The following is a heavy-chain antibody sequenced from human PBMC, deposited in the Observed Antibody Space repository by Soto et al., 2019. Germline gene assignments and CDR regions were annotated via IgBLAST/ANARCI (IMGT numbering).Heavy chain of an antibody. Sequence: EVQLVESGGGLVQPGRSLRLSCAASGFTFDDYAMHWVRQAPGKGLEWVSGISWDRGSIGYADSVKGRFTISRDNAKNSLYLQMNSVRAEDTALYYCAKGMVRGVVLFGFDYWGQGTLVTVSS. J-gene: IGHJ4*02. D-gene: IGHD3-10*01. CDR2: ISWDRGSI. CDR3: AKGMVRGVVLFGFDY. CDR1: GFTFDDYA. V-gene: IGHV3-9*01.